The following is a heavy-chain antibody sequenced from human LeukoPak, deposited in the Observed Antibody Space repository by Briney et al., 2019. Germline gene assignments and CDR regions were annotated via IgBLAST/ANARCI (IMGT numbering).Heavy chain of an antibody. D-gene: IGHD3-9*01. V-gene: IGHV1-18*01. J-gene: IGHJ4*02. Sequence: ASVKVSCKASGYTFTSYGISWVRQAPGQGLEWMGWISAYNGNTNYAQKLQGRVTMTTDTSTSTAYMELRSLRSDDTAVYYCARIMSITDILTGRHYYFDYWGQGTLVTVSS. CDR3: ARIMSITDILTGRHYYFDY. CDR1: GYTFTSYG. CDR2: ISAYNGNT.